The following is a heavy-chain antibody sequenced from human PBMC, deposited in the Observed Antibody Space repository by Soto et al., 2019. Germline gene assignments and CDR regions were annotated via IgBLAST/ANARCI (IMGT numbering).Heavy chain of an antibody. Sequence: EVQLLESGGGLVQPGESLRLSCXXXGFXXSSYAMSWVXQAPGKGLEWVSVISGSDDSTYYADSVKGRFTISRDNSKNTLYLQMNSLRAEDTAVYYCAKRSSSSTFDYWGQGTLVTVSS. D-gene: IGHD6-6*01. J-gene: IGHJ4*02. CDR1: GFXXSSYA. CDR3: AKRSSSSTFDY. CDR2: ISGSDDST. V-gene: IGHV3-23*01.